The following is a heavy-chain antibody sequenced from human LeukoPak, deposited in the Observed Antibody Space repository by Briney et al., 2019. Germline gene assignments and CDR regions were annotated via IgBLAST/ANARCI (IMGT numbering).Heavy chain of an antibody. J-gene: IGHJ4*02. D-gene: IGHD6-13*01. Sequence: SETLSLTCTVSGGSISSYYWSWIRQPPGKGLEWIGYIYYSGSTNYNPSLKSRVTISVDTSKNQFSLKLSSVTAADTAVYYRARLAGSSWYTHYFDYWGQGTLVTVSS. CDR1: GGSISSYY. CDR3: ARLAGSSWYTHYFDY. V-gene: IGHV4-59*08. CDR2: IYYSGST.